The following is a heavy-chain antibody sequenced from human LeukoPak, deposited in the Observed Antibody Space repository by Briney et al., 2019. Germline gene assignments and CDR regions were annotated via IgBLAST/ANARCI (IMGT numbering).Heavy chain of an antibody. CDR2: IIPIFGTA. D-gene: IGHD6-19*01. CDR3: AREAGYSSGWYPDY. V-gene: IGHV1-69*01. J-gene: IGHJ4*02. Sequence: ASVKVSCKASGGTFSSYAISWVRQAPGQGLEWMGGIIPIFGTANYAQKFQGRVTITADESTSTAYMELSSLRSEDTAVYYCAREAGYSSGWYPDYWGQGTLDTVSS. CDR1: GGTFSSYA.